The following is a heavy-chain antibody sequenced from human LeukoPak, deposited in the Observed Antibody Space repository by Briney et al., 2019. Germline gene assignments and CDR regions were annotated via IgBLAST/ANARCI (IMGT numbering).Heavy chain of an antibody. Sequence: GGSLRLSCAASGFTFSDHYMIWLRQAPGKGLESISYISHNGDTKYYADSVKGRLSISRDNAKSSLYLEMNSLGVEDTAVYYCARDRHGYFDYWGQGTLVTVSS. D-gene: IGHD6-13*01. CDR1: GFTFSDHY. CDR3: ARDRHGYFDY. V-gene: IGHV3-11*01. J-gene: IGHJ4*02. CDR2: ISHNGDTK.